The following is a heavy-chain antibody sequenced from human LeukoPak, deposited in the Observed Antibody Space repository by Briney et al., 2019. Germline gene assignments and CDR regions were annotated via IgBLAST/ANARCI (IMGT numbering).Heavy chain of an antibody. Sequence: GGSLRLSCAASGFTFSSYGMYWVRQAPGKGLEWVALIWYDGSNRYCADSVKGRFTISRDNSKNTLYLQMNSLRAEDTAVYYCASALTMVRGVISDHWGQGTLVTVSS. CDR3: ASALTMVRGVISDH. CDR2: IWYDGSNR. CDR1: GFTFSSYG. V-gene: IGHV3-30*02. J-gene: IGHJ4*02. D-gene: IGHD3-10*01.